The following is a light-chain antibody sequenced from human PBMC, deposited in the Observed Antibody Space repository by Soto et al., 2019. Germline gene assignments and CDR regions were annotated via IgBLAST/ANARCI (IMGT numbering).Light chain of an antibody. CDR1: QSVLYSSNNKNY. Sequence: DIVMTQSADSLAVSLGERATINCKSSQSVLYSSNNKNYLAWYQQKPGQPPKLLIYWASTRESGVPDRFSGSGSGTDFTLTISSLPAEDVAVYYCQQYYTTPLTFGGGTKVEIK. CDR3: QQYYTTPLT. V-gene: IGKV4-1*01. J-gene: IGKJ4*01. CDR2: WAS.